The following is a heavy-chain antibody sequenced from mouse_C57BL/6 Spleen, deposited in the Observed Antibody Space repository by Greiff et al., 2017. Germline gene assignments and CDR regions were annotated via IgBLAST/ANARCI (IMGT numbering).Heavy chain of an antibody. V-gene: IGHV1-47*01. D-gene: IGHD2-2*01. CDR2: FHAYNDDT. CDR1: GYTFTTYP. J-gene: IGHJ4*01. CDR3: GSGGYDDAMDY. Sequence: QVQLQQSGAELVKPGASVKMSCKASGYTFTTYPIGWMKQNHGKSLEWIGNFHAYNDDTKYNEKFKGKATMTVEKSSSIVYMELSRLTSDDSAVYYCGSGGYDDAMDYWGQGTSVTVSS.